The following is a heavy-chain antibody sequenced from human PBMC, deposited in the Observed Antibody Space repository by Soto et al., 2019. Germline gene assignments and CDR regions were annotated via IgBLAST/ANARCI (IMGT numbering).Heavy chain of an antibody. J-gene: IGHJ4*02. CDR2: IYYSGNT. D-gene: IGHD6-13*01. Sequence: LSLTCTLSGGSMSSFYWSWIRQPPGKGLEWIGYIYYSGNTNYNPSLKSRVTISVDTSKNQFSLRLSSVTAADLAVYYCARGGDISSWNYWGQGTLVTVSS. V-gene: IGHV4-59*01. CDR1: GGSMSSFY. CDR3: ARGGDISSWNY.